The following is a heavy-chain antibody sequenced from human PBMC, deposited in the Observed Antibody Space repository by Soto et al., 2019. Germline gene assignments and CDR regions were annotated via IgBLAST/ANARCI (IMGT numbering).Heavy chain of an antibody. J-gene: IGHJ6*02. CDR1: GYAVTSYA. CDR3: ARDLKIVATEVYYGMDV. CDR2: INAGNGNT. Sequence: ASVKVSCKASGYAVTSYAMHWVRQAPGQRLEWMGWINAGNGNTKYSQKFQGRVTITRDTSASTAYMELSSLRSEDTAVYYCARDLKIVATEVYYGMDVWGQGTTVPASS. D-gene: IGHD5-12*01. V-gene: IGHV1-3*01.